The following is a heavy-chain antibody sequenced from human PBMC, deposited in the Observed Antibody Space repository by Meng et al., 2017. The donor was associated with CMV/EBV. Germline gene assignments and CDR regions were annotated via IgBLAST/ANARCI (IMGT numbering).Heavy chain of an antibody. CDR1: GFNFSDYD. J-gene: IGHJ4*02. V-gene: IGHV3-21*01. Sequence: GESLKISCTASGFNFSDYDMNWVRQAPGKGLEWVSSISGTTSFIYYADSLKGRFTVSRDNAKNSLYLQMNNLRAEDTAVYYCARGGVPPHGNSSPLIWGQGTLVTVSS. CDR3: ARGGVPPHGNSSPLI. D-gene: IGHD6-6*01. CDR2: ISGTTSFI.